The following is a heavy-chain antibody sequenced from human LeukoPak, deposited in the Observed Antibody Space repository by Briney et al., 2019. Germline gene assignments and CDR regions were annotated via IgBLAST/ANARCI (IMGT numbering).Heavy chain of an antibody. Sequence: SGGSLRLSCAASGFTFGIYAMHWVRQAAGKGLEWVAFIRYDGSNKYYADSVKGRFTISRDNSKNTLYLQMNSLRPEDTAVYYCAKEYSGSYFGDYWGQGTLVTVSS. J-gene: IGHJ4*02. CDR1: GFTFGIYA. CDR2: IRYDGSNK. V-gene: IGHV3-30*02. D-gene: IGHD1-26*01. CDR3: AKEYSGSYFGDY.